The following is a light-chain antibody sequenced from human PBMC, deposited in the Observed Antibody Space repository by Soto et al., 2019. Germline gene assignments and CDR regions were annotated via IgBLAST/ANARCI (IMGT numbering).Light chain of an antibody. J-gene: IGKJ5*01. V-gene: IGKV1-39*01. CDR1: QSISSW. CDR3: QQSYSTSIT. Sequence: DIQMTQSPSSLSASVGDRVTITCRASQSISSWLAWYQQKPGKAPKLLIYAASTLQSGVPSRFRGSGSGTDFTLTISSLQPEDFATYYCQQSYSTSITFGQGTRLEIK. CDR2: AAS.